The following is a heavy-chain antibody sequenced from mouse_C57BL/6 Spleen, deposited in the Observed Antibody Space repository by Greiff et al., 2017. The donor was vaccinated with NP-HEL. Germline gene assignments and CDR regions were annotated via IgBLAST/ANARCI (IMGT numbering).Heavy chain of an antibody. CDR3: TEGIPIDY. V-gene: IGHV6-3*01. CDR1: GFTFSNYW. J-gene: IGHJ2*01. CDR2: IRLKSDNYAT. Sequence: EVHLVESGGGLVQPGGSMKLSCVASGFTFSNYWMNWVRQSPEKGLEWVAQIRLKSDNYATHYAESVKGRFTISRDDSKSSVYLQMNNLRAEDTGIYYCTEGIPIDYWGQGTTLTVSS.